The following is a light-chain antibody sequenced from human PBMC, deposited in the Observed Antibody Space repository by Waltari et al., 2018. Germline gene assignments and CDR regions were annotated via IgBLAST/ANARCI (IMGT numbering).Light chain of an antibody. CDR3: TAWDDSLSSMI. J-gene: IGLJ2*01. CDR2: KNN. CDR1: RSNIGDNY. Sequence: QSVLTQPPSASGSPGQTVTISCSGTRSNIGDNYVYWYQQVPPTAPRLLIYKNNQRPSGVPDRCSGSKSGTSATLAISALRSEDAATYYCTAWDDSLSSMIFGGGTKVTVL. V-gene: IGLV1-47*01.